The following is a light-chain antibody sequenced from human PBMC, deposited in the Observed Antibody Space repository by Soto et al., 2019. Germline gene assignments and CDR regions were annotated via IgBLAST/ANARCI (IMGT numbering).Light chain of an antibody. CDR2: GNS. CDR3: QAYDSSLSGGV. V-gene: IGLV1-40*01. CDR1: SSNIGAGYD. Sequence: QALVTQPPSVSGAPGQRVTISCTGSSSNIGAGYDGHWYQQLPGTAPNLLIYGNSNRPSGVPDRFSGSKSGTSASLAITGLHAEDEADYCCQAYDSSLSGGVFGGGTTLTVL. J-gene: IGLJ3*02.